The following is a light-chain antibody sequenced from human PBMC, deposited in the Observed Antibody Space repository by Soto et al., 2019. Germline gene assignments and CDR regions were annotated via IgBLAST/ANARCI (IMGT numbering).Light chain of an antibody. CDR1: QTLTSRF. CDR2: GAS. V-gene: IGKV3-20*01. Sequence: EIVLTQSPGTLSLSPGERATLSCRASQTLTSRFLAWYQQKPGQAPRLLISGASSRATGIPDRFSGSGSGTDLTLTIDGLGPEDSAVYYCQQYGISPITFGQGTRLEI. J-gene: IGKJ5*01. CDR3: QQYGISPIT.